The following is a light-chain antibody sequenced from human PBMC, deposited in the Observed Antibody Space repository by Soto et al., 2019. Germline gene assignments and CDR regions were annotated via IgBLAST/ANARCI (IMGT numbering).Light chain of an antibody. Sequence: QYVLTQPPSASGTPGQRVTISCSGSSSNIGTNTVIWYQQLPGAAPRLLIYSDNQRPSGVPDRFSGSKSGTSASLAISGLQSEDEADYYCSAWDVSLVVFGGVTKITVL. CDR2: SDN. V-gene: IGLV1-44*01. CDR1: SSNIGTNT. J-gene: IGLJ2*01. CDR3: SAWDVSLVV.